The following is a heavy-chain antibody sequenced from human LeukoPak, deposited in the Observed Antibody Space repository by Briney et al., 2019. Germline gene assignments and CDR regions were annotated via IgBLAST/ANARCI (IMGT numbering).Heavy chain of an antibody. V-gene: IGHV3-23*01. J-gene: IGHJ4*02. D-gene: IGHD3-22*01. CDR1: GFTFSSYA. CDR3: AKLGEGTYYYDSSGYYDHTYYFDY. Sequence: PGGSLRLSCAASGFTFSSYAMSWVCQAPGKGLEWVSAISGSGGSTYYADSVKGRSTISRDNSKNTLYLQMNSLRAEDTAVYYCAKLGEGTYYYDSSGYYDHTYYFDYWGQGTLVTVSS. CDR2: ISGSGGST.